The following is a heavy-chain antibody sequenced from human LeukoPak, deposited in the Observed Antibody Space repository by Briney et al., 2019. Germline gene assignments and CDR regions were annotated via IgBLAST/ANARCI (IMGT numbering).Heavy chain of an antibody. V-gene: IGHV4-34*01. CDR2: VNHSGST. CDR1: GGSFSGYY. D-gene: IGHD2-15*01. CDR3: ARGMLLGYYFDY. Sequence: SETLSLTCAVYGGSFSGYYWSWIRQPPGKGLEWIGEVNHSGSTNYNPSLKSRVTISVDTSKNQFSLKLSSVTAADTAVYYCARGMLLGYYFDYWGQGTLVTVSS. J-gene: IGHJ4*02.